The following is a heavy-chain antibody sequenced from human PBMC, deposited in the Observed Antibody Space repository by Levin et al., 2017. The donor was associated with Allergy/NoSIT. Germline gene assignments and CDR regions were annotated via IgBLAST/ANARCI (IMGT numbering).Heavy chain of an antibody. CDR2: IRPTSEII. V-gene: IGHV3-48*04. D-gene: IGHD1-1*01. Sequence: PGGSLRLSCAASGFDFSRSGMNWVRQAPGQGPEWVSYIRPTSEIIHYADSVKGRFTISRDNRKNSLYLQMNSLRVEDTATSFCVRDLTTVRGGMDVWGQGTAVNVSS. CDR1: GFDFSRSG. CDR3: VRDLTTVRGGMDV. J-gene: IGHJ6*02.